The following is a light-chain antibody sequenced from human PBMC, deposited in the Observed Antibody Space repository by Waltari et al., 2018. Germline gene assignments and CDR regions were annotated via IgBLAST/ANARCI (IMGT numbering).Light chain of an antibody. V-gene: IGLV2-23*02. J-gene: IGLJ3*02. CDR2: AVS. CDR1: SSDVGNYNL. CDR3: CSYAGRTTWV. Sequence: QSALTQPASVSGSPGQSITISCTGTSSDVGNYNLVFWYQQHPGRAPKLIIYAVSERPSGVSNRFSGSKSANTASLTVSGLQAEDEADYYCCSYAGRTTWVFGGGTNLTVL.